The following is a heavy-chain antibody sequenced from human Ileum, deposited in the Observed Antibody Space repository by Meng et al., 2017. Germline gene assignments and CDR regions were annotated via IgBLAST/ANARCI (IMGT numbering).Heavy chain of an antibody. V-gene: IGHV1-18*01. CDR2: ISAYSGNT. Sequence: QVQLLQSGAEVKKPGASVKVSCKASGYIFTRYGIGWVRQAPGQGLEWMGWISAYSGNTKYAQKLQGRVTMTTDTSTSTAYMELRNLRSDDTAVYYCARDTVGTTLGDYWGQGTLVTVSS. J-gene: IGHJ4*02. CDR1: GYIFTRYG. D-gene: IGHD4-23*01. CDR3: ARDTVGTTLGDY.